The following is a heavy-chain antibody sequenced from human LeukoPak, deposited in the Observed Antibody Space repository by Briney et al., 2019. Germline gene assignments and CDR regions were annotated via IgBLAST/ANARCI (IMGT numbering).Heavy chain of an antibody. CDR2: ISYDGSNK. J-gene: IGHJ4*02. Sequence: GGSLRLSCAASGFTFSSYAMHWVRQAPGKGLEWVAVISYDGSNKYYADSVKGRFTISRDNSKNTLYLQMNSLRAEDTAVYYCARPLPTMIVVRPPHYWGQGTLVTVSS. V-gene: IGHV3-30-3*01. CDR3: ARPLPTMIVVRPPHY. CDR1: GFTFSSYA. D-gene: IGHD3-22*01.